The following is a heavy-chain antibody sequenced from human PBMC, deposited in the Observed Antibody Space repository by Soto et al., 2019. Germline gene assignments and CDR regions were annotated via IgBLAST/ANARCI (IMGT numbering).Heavy chain of an antibody. Sequence: ASVKVSCKASGYTFTSYGISWVRQAPGQGLEWMGWISAYNGNTNYAQKLQGRVTMTTDTSTSTAYMELRSLGSDDTAVYYCARDGTATVTTNRGLDYYYGMDVWGQGTTVTVSS. V-gene: IGHV1-18*04. D-gene: IGHD4-17*01. CDR3: ARDGTATVTTNRGLDYYYGMDV. CDR1: GYTFTSYG. J-gene: IGHJ6*02. CDR2: ISAYNGNT.